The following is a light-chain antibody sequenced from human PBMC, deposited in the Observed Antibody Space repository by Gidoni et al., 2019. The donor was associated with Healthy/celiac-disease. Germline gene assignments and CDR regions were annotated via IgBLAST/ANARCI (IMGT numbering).Light chain of an antibody. J-gene: IGLJ2*01. V-gene: IGLV2-14*01. CDR2: EVS. CDR3: SSYTSSSTLHVV. Sequence: QSALTQPASVSGSPGQSIPISCTGTSSDVGGYNYVSWYQQYPGKAPKLMIYEVSNRPSGVSNRFSGSKSGNTASLTISGLQAEDEADYYCSSYTSSSTLHVVFGGGTKLTVL. CDR1: SSDVGGYNY.